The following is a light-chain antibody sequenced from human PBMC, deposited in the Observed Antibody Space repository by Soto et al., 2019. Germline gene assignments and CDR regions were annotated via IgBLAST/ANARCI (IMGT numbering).Light chain of an antibody. Sequence: QSALTQPASVSGSPGQTIISSCTGTNNDIDYNSVSWYQQHPGKAPKLILFDVSTRPSKIPGRFSGSKSDNTASLTISGLQAEDEADYYCISHSTSTTHVLFGGGTKLTVL. CDR1: NNDIDYNS. CDR2: DVS. V-gene: IGLV2-14*03. CDR3: ISHSTSTTHVL. J-gene: IGLJ2*01.